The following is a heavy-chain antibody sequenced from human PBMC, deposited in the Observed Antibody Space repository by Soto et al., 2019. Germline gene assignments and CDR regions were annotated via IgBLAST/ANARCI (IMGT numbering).Heavy chain of an antibody. CDR2: IYPGDSDT. D-gene: IGHD6-19*01. CDR3: ARLRSSGWTDRGACDS. V-gene: IGHV5-51*01. CDR1: GYSFTSYW. Sequence: GESLKISFKGSGYSFTSYWICWVRQMPVKGLEWMGIIYPGDSDTRYSPSFQGQVTISADKSISTAYLQWSSLKASDTAMYYCARLRSSGWTDRGACDSWGQGTMVTV. J-gene: IGHJ3*02.